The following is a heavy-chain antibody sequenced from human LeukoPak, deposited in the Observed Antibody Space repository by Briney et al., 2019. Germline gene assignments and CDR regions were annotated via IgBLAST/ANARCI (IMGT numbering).Heavy chain of an antibody. V-gene: IGHV4-59*01. J-gene: IGHJ2*01. CDR2: NYYSGST. Sequence: SETLSLTCTVSGGSISSYYWSWFRQTPGKGPEWIGYNYYSGSTKYNPSLKSRVTISVDRSKNQFSLKLNSVTAADTAVYYCARYWGVQLWPHWYFDLWGRGSLVTVSS. CDR1: GGSISSYY. D-gene: IGHD5-18*01. CDR3: ARYWGVQLWPHWYFDL.